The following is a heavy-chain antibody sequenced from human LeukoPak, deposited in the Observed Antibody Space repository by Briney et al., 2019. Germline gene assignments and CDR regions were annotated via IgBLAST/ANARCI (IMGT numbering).Heavy chain of an antibody. CDR2: VSYDEKTI. CDR1: GFTFTGHS. J-gene: IGHJ4*02. CDR3: AREKQSGGTPFDY. V-gene: IGHV3-30*04. D-gene: IGHD1-26*01. Sequence: GRSLRLSCVASGFTFTGHSMHWVRQAPGKGLEWVAVVSYDEKTIFYADSLKGRFTVSRDNSKNTVNLQMNSLRDEDTAVYYCAREKQSGGTPFDYWGQGSLVTVSS.